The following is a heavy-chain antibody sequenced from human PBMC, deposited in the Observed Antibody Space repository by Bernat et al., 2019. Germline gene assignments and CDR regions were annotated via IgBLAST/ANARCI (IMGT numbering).Heavy chain of an antibody. CDR2: ISGSGGST. V-gene: IGHV3-23*01. Sequence: EVQLLESGGGLVQPGGSLRLSCAASGFTFSSYAMSWVRQAPGKGLEWVSAISGSGGSTYYADSVEGRFTISRDNSKNPLYLQMSSLRAEDTAVYYCAKDPKSVVVPPSFDYWGQGTLVTVSS. D-gene: IGHD2-2*01. CDR3: AKDPKSVVVPPSFDY. J-gene: IGHJ4*02. CDR1: GFTFSSYA.